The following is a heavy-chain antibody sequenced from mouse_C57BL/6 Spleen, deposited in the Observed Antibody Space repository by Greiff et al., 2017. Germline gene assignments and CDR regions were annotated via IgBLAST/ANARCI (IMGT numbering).Heavy chain of an antibody. D-gene: IGHD1-1*01. CDR3: ARSDYYGSSRGYYAMDY. V-gene: IGHV1-69*01. Sequence: QVQLQQPGAELVMPGASVKLSCTASGYTFTSYWMHWVKQRPGQGLEWIGEFDPSDSYTNYNQKFKGKSSFTVDKSSSPAYMQLSSLTTEDSAVYYCARSDYYGSSRGYYAMDYWGQGTSVTVSS. CDR1: GYTFTSYW. J-gene: IGHJ4*01. CDR2: FDPSDSYT.